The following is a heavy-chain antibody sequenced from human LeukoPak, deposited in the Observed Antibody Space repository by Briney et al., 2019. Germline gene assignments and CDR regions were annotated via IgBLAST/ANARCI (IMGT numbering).Heavy chain of an antibody. CDR1: GFTFSSYA. J-gene: IGHJ3*02. CDR2: ISGSGGST. D-gene: IGHD1-26*01. Sequence: PGGSLRLSCAASGFTFSSYAMSWVRQAPGKGLEWVSAISGSGGSTYYADSVKGRFTISRDNSKNTLYLQMNSLRAEDTAVYYCAKDRPSGSYDGNDALDIWGQGTMVTVSS. CDR3: AKDRPSGSYDGNDALDI. V-gene: IGHV3-23*01.